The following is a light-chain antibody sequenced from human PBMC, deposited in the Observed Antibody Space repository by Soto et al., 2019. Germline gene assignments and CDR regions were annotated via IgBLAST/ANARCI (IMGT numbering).Light chain of an antibody. CDR1: QSVSSN. V-gene: IGKV3-15*01. Sequence: EIVMTQSPATLSVSPGERATLSCRASQSVSSNLAWYQQKPGQAPWLLIYGASTRATGIPARFSGSRSGTEFTLTISRLQSEAFAVYYCQQYNNWPPWTFGQGTKVEIK. CDR3: QQYNNWPPWT. J-gene: IGKJ1*01. CDR2: GAS.